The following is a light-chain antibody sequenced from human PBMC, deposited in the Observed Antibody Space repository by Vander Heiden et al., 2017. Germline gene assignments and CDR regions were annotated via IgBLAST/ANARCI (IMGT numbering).Light chain of an antibody. CDR1: EGMSRY. Sequence: DIQFIESPSFASASVGDRVTITCRASEGMSRYLAWYQQEPGMAPQLLISAASTLQPGVPSRFSGSGSGTEFTITVRSLQPEDFATYYCQQSNAYPTVGQGTRLEIK. CDR2: AAS. CDR3: QQSNAYPT. V-gene: IGKV1-9*01. J-gene: IGKJ5*01.